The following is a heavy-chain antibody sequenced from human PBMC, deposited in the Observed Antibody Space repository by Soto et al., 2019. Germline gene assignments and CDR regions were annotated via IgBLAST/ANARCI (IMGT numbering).Heavy chain of an antibody. CDR3: ARDQGVTMTVVVIIAFDI. Sequence: SETLSLTCTVSGGSISNYYWSWFRQSSVKGLEWIGRIYTSGSTNYNPSLQSRVTMSVDTSKNQFSLNLNSVTAADTAVYYCARDQGVTMTVVVIIAFDIWGQGTMVTVS. J-gene: IGHJ3*02. D-gene: IGHD3-22*01. V-gene: IGHV4-4*07. CDR2: IYTSGST. CDR1: GGSISNYY.